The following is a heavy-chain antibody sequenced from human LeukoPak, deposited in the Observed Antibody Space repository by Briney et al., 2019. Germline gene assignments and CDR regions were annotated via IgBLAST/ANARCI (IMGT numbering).Heavy chain of an antibody. J-gene: IGHJ6*02. CDR3: ARHEADYYGSGSYYPLGGMDV. CDR1: GYSFTNYW. D-gene: IGHD3-10*01. CDR2: IYSGDSDT. Sequence: GESLKISCKGSGYSFTNYWIGWVRQMPGKGLEWMGIIYSGDSDTRYSPSFQGQVTISADKSISTAYLQWSSLKASDTAMYYCARHEADYYGSGSYYPLGGMDVWGQGTTVTVSS. V-gene: IGHV5-51*01.